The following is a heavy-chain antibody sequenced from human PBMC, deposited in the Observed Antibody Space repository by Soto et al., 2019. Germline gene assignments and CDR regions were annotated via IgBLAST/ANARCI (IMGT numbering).Heavy chain of an antibody. D-gene: IGHD3-10*01. Sequence: QVQLVQSGTEVKKPGSSVKVSCKASGDTFSFYTINWVRQAPGLGLEWVGRINPIVSMSNYAQKFQGRVSMTEDNSTSTAYMELRSLRSDDTAMYFCAASYGSGYRAFDYWGQGGLVIVSS. CDR3: AASYGSGYRAFDY. V-gene: IGHV1-69*02. CDR2: INPIVSMS. J-gene: IGHJ4*02. CDR1: GDTFSFYT.